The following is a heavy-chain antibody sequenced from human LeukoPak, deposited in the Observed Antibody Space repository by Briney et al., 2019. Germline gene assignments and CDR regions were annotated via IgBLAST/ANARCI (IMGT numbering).Heavy chain of an antibody. CDR2: IYHSGST. CDR1: GGSISSGGYY. D-gene: IGHD3-3*01. J-gene: IGHJ4*02. V-gene: IGHV4-30-2*01. CDR3: ARDGRSGSYYKLDY. Sequence: SQTLSLTCTVSGGSISSGGYYWSWIRQPPGKGLEWIGYIYHSGSTYYNPSLKSRVTISVDRSKNQFSLKLSSVTAADTAVYYCARDGRSGSYYKLDYWGQGTLVTVSS.